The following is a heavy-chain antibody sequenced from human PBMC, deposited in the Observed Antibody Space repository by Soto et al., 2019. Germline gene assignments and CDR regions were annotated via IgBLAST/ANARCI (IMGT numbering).Heavy chain of an antibody. V-gene: IGHV4-59*01. CDR3: ASFFFQTEDGIRDTVPVSAFLLNRSSDL. Sequence: GKGLEWNGYIYNSGSTNYHPSLKSRVTISIDTSKNQLSLRLISVAAADTAVYYCASFFFQTEDGIRDTVPVSAFLLNRSSDL. CDR2: IYNSGST. D-gene: IGHD2-15*01. J-gene: IGHJ2*01.